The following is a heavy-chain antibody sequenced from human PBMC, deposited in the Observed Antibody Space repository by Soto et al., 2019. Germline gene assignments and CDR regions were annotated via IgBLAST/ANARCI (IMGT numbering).Heavy chain of an antibody. D-gene: IGHD2-21*02. CDR2: ISGGGEKT. Sequence: EVQLLESGGGLVQPGGSWRLPGAAPGFRFRSWALVGVARAPGKGLEWVSGISGGGEKTYYADSVKGRFTISRDNSKNTVSLQMNSLRVEDTALYYCAKCDCGGDWGVYHYDHWGQGSQVAVSS. CDR3: AKCDCGGDWGVYHYDH. CDR1: GFRFRSWA. V-gene: IGHV3-23*01. J-gene: IGHJ5*02.